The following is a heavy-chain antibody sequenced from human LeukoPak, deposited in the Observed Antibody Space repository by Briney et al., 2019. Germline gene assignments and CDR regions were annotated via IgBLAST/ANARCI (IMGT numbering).Heavy chain of an antibody. J-gene: IGHJ4*02. CDR2: INHSGST. CDR1: GGSFSGYY. V-gene: IGHV4-34*01. D-gene: IGHD3-22*01. Sequence: PSETLSLTCAVYGGSFSGYYWSWIRQPPGKGLEWIGEINHSGSTNYNPSLKSRVTISVDTSKNQFSLKLSSVTAADTAVYYCARDGNYYDSSGPADYWGQGTLVTVSS. CDR3: ARDGNYYDSSGPADY.